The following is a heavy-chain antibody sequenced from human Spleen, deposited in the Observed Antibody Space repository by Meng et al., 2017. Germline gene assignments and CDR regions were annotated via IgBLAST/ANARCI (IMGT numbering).Heavy chain of an antibody. Sequence: GGGLLQHREPPSLTCVVSGGSFSHYYWSWIRQPPGKGLEWIGEINHSGSTNYNPSLESRATISVDTSQNNLSLKLRSVTAADSAVYYCARGPTTMAHDFDYWGQGTLVTVSS. J-gene: IGHJ4*02. CDR3: ARGPTTMAHDFDY. CDR2: INHSGST. CDR1: GGSFSHYY. D-gene: IGHD4-11*01. V-gene: IGHV4-34*01.